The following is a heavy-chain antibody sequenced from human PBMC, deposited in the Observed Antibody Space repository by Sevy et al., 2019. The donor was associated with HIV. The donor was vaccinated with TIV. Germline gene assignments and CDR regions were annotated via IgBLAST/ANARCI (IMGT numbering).Heavy chain of an antibody. V-gene: IGHV3-11*01. Sequence: GGSLRLSCAASGFTFSDYYMSWIRQAPGKGLEWVSYISSSGSTIYYEDSVKGQFTISRDNAKNSLYLQMNSLRAEDTAVYYCARGPCCDSCGGFDPWGQGTLVTASS. J-gene: IGHJ5*02. D-gene: IGHD2-21*01. CDR3: ARGPCCDSCGGFDP. CDR1: GFTFSDYY. CDR2: ISSSGSTI.